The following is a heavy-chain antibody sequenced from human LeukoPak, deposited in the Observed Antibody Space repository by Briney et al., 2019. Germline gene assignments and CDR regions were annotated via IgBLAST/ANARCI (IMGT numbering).Heavy chain of an antibody. Sequence: SETLSLTCTVSGGSISSYYWSWIRQPPGKGLEWIGSIYYSGSTYYNPSLKSRVTISVDTSKNQFSLKLSSVTAADTAVYYCARVSYYYDSSGYSDYWGQGTLVTVSS. CDR2: IYYSGST. CDR3: ARVSYYYDSSGYSDY. V-gene: IGHV4-59*05. D-gene: IGHD3-22*01. CDR1: GGSISSYY. J-gene: IGHJ4*02.